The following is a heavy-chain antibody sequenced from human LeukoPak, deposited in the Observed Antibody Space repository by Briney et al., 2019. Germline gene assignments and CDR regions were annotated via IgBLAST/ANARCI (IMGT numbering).Heavy chain of an antibody. D-gene: IGHD3-3*01. V-gene: IGHV1-24*01. CDR3: ATDWDFGSAPRPP. CDR1: GYTLTELS. CDR2: FDPEDGET. J-gene: IGHJ5*02. Sequence: GASVKVSCKVSGYTLTELSMHWVRQAPGKGLEWMGGFDPEDGETIYAQKFQGRVTMTEDTSTDTAYMELSSLRSEDTAVYYCATDWDFGSAPRPPWARETLVTVSS.